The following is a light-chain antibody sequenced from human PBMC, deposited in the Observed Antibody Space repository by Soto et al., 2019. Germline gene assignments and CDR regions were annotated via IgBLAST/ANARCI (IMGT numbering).Light chain of an antibody. V-gene: IGLV1-40*01. CDR1: SSNIGAADD. CDR2: GNN. CDR3: QSYDSSLSGWV. J-gene: IGLJ3*02. Sequence: QSVLTQPPSLSGAPGLRVTISCTGSSSNIGAADDVHWYQQLPGTAPKLLLYGNNNRPSGVPDRFSGSKSGTSASLAITGLQAEDEAEYYYQSYDSSLSGWVFGGGTKLTVL.